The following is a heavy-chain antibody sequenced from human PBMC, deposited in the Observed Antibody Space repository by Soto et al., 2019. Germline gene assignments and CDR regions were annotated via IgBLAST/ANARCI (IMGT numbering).Heavy chain of an antibody. CDR1: GITFSSYA. CDR3: ASSLVGATYYYYYGMDV. CDR2: ISYDGSNK. J-gene: IGHJ6*02. V-gene: IGHV3-30-3*01. D-gene: IGHD1-26*01. Sequence: QVQLVESGGGVVQPGRSLRLSCAASGITFSSYAMHWVRQAPGKGLEWVAVISYDGSNKYYADSVKGRFTISRDNSKNTLYLQMNSLRAEDTAVYYCASSLVGATYYYYYGMDVWGQGTTVTVSS.